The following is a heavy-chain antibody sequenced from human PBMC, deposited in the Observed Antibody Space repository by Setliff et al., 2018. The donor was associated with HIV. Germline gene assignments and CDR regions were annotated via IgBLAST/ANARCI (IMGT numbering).Heavy chain of an antibody. V-gene: IGHV1-69*02. J-gene: IGHJ4*02. CDR2: IIPILGIA. Sequence: SVKVSCKASGGAFSSYTISWVRQAPGQGLEWMGRIIPILGIANYAQKFQGRVTITADKSTSTAYMELSSLRSEDTAVYYCATRGYSYGYFDYWGQGTLVTVSS. CDR3: ATRGYSYGYFDY. CDR1: GGAFSSYT. D-gene: IGHD5-18*01.